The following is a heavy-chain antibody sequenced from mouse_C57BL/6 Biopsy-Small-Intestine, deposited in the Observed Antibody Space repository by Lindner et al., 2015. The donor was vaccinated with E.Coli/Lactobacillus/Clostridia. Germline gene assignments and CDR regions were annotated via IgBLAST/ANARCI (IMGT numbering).Heavy chain of an antibody. V-gene: IGHV1-81*01. Sequence: VQLQESGAELARPGASVELSCKASGYTFTSYGISWVKQRTGQGLEWIGEIYPRSGNTYYNEKFKGKATLTADKSSSTAYMELRSLTSEDSAVYFCARSDYDYAPFDYWGQGTTLTVSS. CDR1: GYTFTSYG. CDR2: IYPRSGNT. D-gene: IGHD2-4*01. J-gene: IGHJ2*01. CDR3: ARSDYDYAPFDY.